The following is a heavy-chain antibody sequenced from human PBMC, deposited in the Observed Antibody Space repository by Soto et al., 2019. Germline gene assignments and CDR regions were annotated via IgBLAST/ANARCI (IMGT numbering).Heavy chain of an antibody. J-gene: IGHJ5*02. CDR2: INPSGGST. Sequence: QVQLVQSGAEVKKPGASVKVSCKASGYTFTSYYMHWVRQAPGQGLEWMGIINPSGGSTSYAQKFQGRVTMTRDMSTSTVYMELSSLRSEDTAVYYCARDTLRFLEGTGWFDPWGQGTLVTVSS. CDR3: ARDTLRFLEGTGWFDP. V-gene: IGHV1-46*01. D-gene: IGHD3-3*01. CDR1: GYTFTSYY.